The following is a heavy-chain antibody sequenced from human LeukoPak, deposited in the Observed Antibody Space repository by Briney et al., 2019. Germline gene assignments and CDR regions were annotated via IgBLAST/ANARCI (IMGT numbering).Heavy chain of an antibody. CDR1: GFTFDDYG. CDR3: ARDGKVSGDDAFDI. V-gene: IGHV3-20*04. Sequence: PGGSLRLSCAASGFTFDDYGMSWVRQAPGKGLEWVSGINWNGGSTGYADSVRGRFTISRDNAKNSLYLQMSSLRAEDTALYYCARDGKVSGDDAFDIWGQGTMVTVSS. J-gene: IGHJ3*02. D-gene: IGHD3-10*01. CDR2: INWNGGST.